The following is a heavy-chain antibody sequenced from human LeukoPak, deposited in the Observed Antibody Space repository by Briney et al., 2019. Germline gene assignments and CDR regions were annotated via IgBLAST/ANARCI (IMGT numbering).Heavy chain of an antibody. CDR1: GGTFSSYA. V-gene: IGHV1-8*02. CDR3: ARGNKDYGDYARGLSDY. D-gene: IGHD4-17*01. J-gene: IGHJ4*02. Sequence: ASVKVSCKASGGTFSSYAISWVRQATGQGLEWMGWMNPNSGNTGYAQKFQGRVTMTRNTSITTAYMELSSLRSEDTAVYYCARGNKDYGDYARGLSDYWGQGTLVTVSS. CDR2: MNPNSGNT.